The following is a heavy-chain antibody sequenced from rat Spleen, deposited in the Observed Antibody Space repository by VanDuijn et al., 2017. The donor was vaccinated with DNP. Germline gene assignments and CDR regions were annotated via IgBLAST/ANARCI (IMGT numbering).Heavy chain of an antibody. CDR3: ARGDPVYFDY. CDR2: ITSSGGST. J-gene: IGHJ2*01. Sequence: EVQLVKSGGDLVQPGRSLKLSCVASGFTFNNYWMTWIRQVPGKGLEWVASITSSGGSTYYPDSVKGRFTISRDNAKNTLYLQMNSLRSEDTATYYCARGDPVYFDYWGQGVMVTVSS. CDR1: GFTFNNYW. D-gene: IGHD1-4*01. V-gene: IGHV5-31*01.